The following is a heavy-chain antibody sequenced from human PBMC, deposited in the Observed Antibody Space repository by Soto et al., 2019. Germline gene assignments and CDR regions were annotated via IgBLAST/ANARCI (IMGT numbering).Heavy chain of an antibody. J-gene: IGHJ3*02. CDR1: GYTFTSYA. CDR2: INAGNGNT. Sequence: ASVKVSFTASGYTFTSYAMHWVRQAPGQRLEWMGWINAGNGNTKYSQKFQGRVTITRDTSASTAYMELSSLRSEDTAVYYCARGVCSGGSCYGDAFDIWGQGTMVTVS. V-gene: IGHV1-3*01. D-gene: IGHD2-15*01. CDR3: ARGVCSGGSCYGDAFDI.